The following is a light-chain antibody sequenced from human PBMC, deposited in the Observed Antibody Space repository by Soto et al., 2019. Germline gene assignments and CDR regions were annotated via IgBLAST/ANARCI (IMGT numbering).Light chain of an antibody. J-gene: IGLJ3*02. CDR1: TSDVGAYNY. CDR2: EVD. V-gene: IGLV2-14*01. Sequence: QSALTQPASVSGSPGQSVSISCTGSTSDVGAYNYVAWYQHKPGKAPRLLIYEVDHRPSGISPRFSGSKSGNTASLPISGLQTDDEADYYCSSYTVINTAVFGGGTKLTVL. CDR3: SSYTVINTAV.